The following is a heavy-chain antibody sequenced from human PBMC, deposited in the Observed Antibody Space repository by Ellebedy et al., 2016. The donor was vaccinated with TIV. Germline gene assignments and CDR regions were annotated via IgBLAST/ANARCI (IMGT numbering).Heavy chain of an antibody. D-gene: IGHD2-21*01. CDR1: EFTFSNYA. CDR2: ISNHSHNT. CDR3: AKGRGSSVIDYRYYGMDV. V-gene: IGHV3-23*01. Sequence: GESLKISXAASEFTFSNYAMTWVRQAPGKGLEWVSGISNHSHNTYYVDSVKGRFTISRDNSKNMLYLQMNSLRAEDTALYYCAKGRGSSVIDYRYYGMDVWGQGTTVIVSS. J-gene: IGHJ6*02.